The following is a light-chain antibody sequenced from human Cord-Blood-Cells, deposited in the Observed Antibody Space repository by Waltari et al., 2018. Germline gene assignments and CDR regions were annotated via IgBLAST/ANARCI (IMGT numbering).Light chain of an antibody. Sequence: EIVFTPSPASLSVSLGERATLSCRASQSVSSYLAWYQQKPGKAPRLLIYYASNSAASVPAGCSGSGCVTHFSISIISLVPEDFLVYYCQHRNNWPPLTFGGGTKVEI. V-gene: IGKV3-11*01. CDR1: QSVSSY. CDR3: QHRNNWPPLT. J-gene: IGKJ4*01. CDR2: YAS.